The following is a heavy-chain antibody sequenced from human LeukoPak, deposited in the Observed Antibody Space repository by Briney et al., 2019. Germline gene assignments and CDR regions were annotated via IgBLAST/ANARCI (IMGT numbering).Heavy chain of an antibody. D-gene: IGHD5-18*01. Sequence: SETLSLTCSVSGDSISSARNYWGWIRQSPGKGLEWLASVYSSGSTHSNPSLTSRVSISIDMSKNQFSLKLYSVTASDAAIYYCARHLSGTAMAHYFDFWGQGTLVTVSS. CDR1: GDSISSARNY. CDR3: ARHLSGTAMAHYFDF. CDR2: VYSSGST. V-gene: IGHV4-39*01. J-gene: IGHJ4*02.